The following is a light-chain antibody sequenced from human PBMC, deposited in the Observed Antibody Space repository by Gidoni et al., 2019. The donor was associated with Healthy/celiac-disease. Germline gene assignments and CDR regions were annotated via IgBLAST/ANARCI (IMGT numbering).Light chain of an antibody. CDR2: AAS. J-gene: IGKJ4*01. V-gene: IGKV1-39*01. CDR3: QQSYSTLALT. Sequence: SQMTQSPSSLSASVGDRVTITCRASQSISSYLNWYQQKPGKAPNLLIYAASSLQSGVPSRFSGSGSGTDFTLTISSLQPEDFATYYCQQSYSTLALTFGGGTKVEIK. CDR1: QSISSY.